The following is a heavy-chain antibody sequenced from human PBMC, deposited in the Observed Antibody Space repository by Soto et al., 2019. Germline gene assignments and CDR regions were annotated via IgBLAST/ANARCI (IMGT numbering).Heavy chain of an antibody. J-gene: IGHJ4*02. CDR1: GFTFSSYW. Sequence: PGGSLRLSCAASGFTFSSYWMSWVRQAPGKGLEWVANIKQDGSEKYYVDSVKGRFTISRDNAKSSLYLQMNSLRAEDTAVYYCARPTNYHFWSVGYFDYWGQGTLVTVSS. CDR3: ARPTNYHFWSVGYFDY. V-gene: IGHV3-7*03. D-gene: IGHD3-3*01. CDR2: IKQDGSEK.